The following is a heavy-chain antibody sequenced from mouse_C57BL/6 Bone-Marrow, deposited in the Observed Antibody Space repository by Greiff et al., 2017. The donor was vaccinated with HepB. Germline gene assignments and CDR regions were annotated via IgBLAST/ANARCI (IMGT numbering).Heavy chain of an antibody. J-gene: IGHJ2*01. V-gene: IGHV5-17*01. Sequence: EVQGVESGGGLVKPGGSLKLSCAASGFTFSDYGMHWVRQAPEKGLEWVAYISSGSSTIYYADTVKGRFTISRDNAKNTLFLQMTSLRSEDTAMYYCARLYYDYDYFDYWGQGTTLTVSS. CDR3: ARLYYDYDYFDY. D-gene: IGHD2-4*01. CDR1: GFTFSDYG. CDR2: ISSGSSTI.